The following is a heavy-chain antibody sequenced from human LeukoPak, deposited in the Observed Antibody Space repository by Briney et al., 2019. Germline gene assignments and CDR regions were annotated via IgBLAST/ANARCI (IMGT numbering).Heavy chain of an antibody. J-gene: IGHJ6*02. V-gene: IGHV3-74*03. CDR1: GFTFSTFW. CDR3: ARGRYYGMDV. CDR2: INSDGSIT. Sequence: GGSLRLSCAASGFTFSTFWIHWVCQAPGKGLVWVSGINSDGSITTYADSVKGRFTISRDNAENTLYLQMNSLRAEDTAVYYCARGRYYGMDVWGQGTTVTVSS.